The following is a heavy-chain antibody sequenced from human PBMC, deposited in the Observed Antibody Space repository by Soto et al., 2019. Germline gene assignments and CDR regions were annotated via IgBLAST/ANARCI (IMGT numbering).Heavy chain of an antibody. V-gene: IGHV1-3*01. CDR1: GYTFTIYP. D-gene: IGHD1-7*01. CDR2: INAGNGNT. Sequence: PVKRYCKASGYTFTIYPMHCLSLAPEQRLEWMGWINAGNGNTKYSQKFQGRVTITRDTSASTAYMELSSLRPDDTAMYYCARDGVSSTEYTWNYGTYFDYWGQGALVTVSS. J-gene: IGHJ4*02. CDR3: ARDGVSSTEYTWNYGTYFDY.